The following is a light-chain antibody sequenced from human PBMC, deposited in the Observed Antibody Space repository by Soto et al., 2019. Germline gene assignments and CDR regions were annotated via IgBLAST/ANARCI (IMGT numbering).Light chain of an antibody. J-gene: IGKJ2*01. CDR2: GAS. V-gene: IGKV3-15*01. Sequence: EIVMTQSPATLSVSPGERDTLSCRASQSLNNNLAWYQQKPGQAPRLLIYGASTRATGIPARFSGSGSGTEFTLTISSLQSEDFAVHYCQQYNNWPPRYTFGQGTNLEIK. CDR1: QSLNNN. CDR3: QQYNNWPPRYT.